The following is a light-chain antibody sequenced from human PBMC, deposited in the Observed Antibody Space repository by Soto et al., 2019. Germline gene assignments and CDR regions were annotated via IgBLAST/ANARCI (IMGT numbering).Light chain of an antibody. Sequence: QSALAQPASVSGSPGQSITISCTGTSSEIGYSNYVSWYQQHPGKAPKLMIYEVSYRPSGVSDRFSGSKSGNTASLTISGLQAEDEANYYCSSYTSSNTLYVFGRGTKLTVL. J-gene: IGLJ1*01. V-gene: IGLV2-14*01. CDR3: SSYTSSNTLYV. CDR2: EVS. CDR1: SSEIGYSNY.